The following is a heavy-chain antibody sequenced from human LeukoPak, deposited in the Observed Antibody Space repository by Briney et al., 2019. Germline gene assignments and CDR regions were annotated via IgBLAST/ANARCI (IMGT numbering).Heavy chain of an antibody. Sequence: ASVKVSCKASGGTFSSYAISWVRQAPGQGLEWMGWINPNSGGTNYAQKFQGRVTMTRDTSISTAYMELSRLRSDDTAVYYCARDASDNWNSDYWGQGTLVTVSS. CDR3: ARDASDNWNSDY. V-gene: IGHV1-2*02. J-gene: IGHJ4*02. CDR2: INPNSGGT. D-gene: IGHD1-7*01. CDR1: GGTFSSYA.